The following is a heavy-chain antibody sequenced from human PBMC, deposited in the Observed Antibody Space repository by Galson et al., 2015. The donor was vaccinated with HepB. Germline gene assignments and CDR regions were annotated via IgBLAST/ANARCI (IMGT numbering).Heavy chain of an antibody. CDR1: GGSISRYY. D-gene: IGHD4-11*01. CDR3: ASGDYRTSNYYFYMDF. CDR2: IYNSGNT. Sequence: QVQQQESGPGLVKPSETLSLTCTVSVSGGSISRYYWSWIRQPAGKGLEWIGHIYNSGNTNYNPSLKSRVTMSVDTSKNQFSLKLTSVTAADTAVYYCASGDYRTSNYYFYMDFWGKGTTVTVSS. J-gene: IGHJ6*03. V-gene: IGHV4-4*07.